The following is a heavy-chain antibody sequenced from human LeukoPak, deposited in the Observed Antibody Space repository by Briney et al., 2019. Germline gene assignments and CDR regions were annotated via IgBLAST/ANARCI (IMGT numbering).Heavy chain of an antibody. CDR1: GGSISSYY. V-gene: IGHV4-59*01. Sequence: PSETLSLTCTVSGGSISSYYWNWIRQPPGKGLEWIGYIYYSGSTNYNPSLKSRVTISLDTSKNQFSLKLSSVTAADTAVYYCARGSSGWYSHLGYRGQGTLVTVSS. D-gene: IGHD6-19*01. J-gene: IGHJ4*02. CDR2: IYYSGST. CDR3: ARGSSGWYSHLGY.